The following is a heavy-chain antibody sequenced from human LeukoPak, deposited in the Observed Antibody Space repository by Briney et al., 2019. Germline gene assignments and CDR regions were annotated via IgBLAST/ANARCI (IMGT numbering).Heavy chain of an antibody. CDR3: AKSLWGGQWPYH. CDR1: GFTFSSYA. J-gene: IGHJ5*02. Sequence: GGSLRLSCAASGFTFSSYAMSWVRQAPGKGLEWVSAISGSGGSTYYADSVKGRFTISRDNSKNTLCLQMNSLRAEDTAVYYCAKSLWGGQWPYHWGQGTLVTVSS. CDR2: ISGSGGST. V-gene: IGHV3-23*01. D-gene: IGHD6-19*01.